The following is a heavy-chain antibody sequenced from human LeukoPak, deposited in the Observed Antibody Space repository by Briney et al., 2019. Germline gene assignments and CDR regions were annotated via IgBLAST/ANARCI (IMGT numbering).Heavy chain of an antibody. CDR3: ARDAAAAGTKWFDP. CDR2: INHSGST. CDR1: GGSFSGYY. V-gene: IGHV4-34*01. D-gene: IGHD6-13*01. J-gene: IGHJ5*02. Sequence: SETLSLTCAVYGGSFSGYYWSCIRQPPGKGLEWIGEINHSGSTNYNPSLKSRVTISVDTSKNQFSLKLSSVTAADTAVYYCARDAAAAGTKWFDPWGQGTLVTVSS.